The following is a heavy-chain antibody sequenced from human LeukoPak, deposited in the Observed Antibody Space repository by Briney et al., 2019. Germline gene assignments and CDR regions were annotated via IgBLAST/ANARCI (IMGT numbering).Heavy chain of an antibody. J-gene: IGHJ3*02. V-gene: IGHV3-13*01. D-gene: IGHD3-10*01. Sequence: GGSLRLSCAASGFTFSSYDMHWVRQATGKGLEWVSAIGTAGDTYYPGSVKGRFTISRENAKNSLYLQMNSLRAGDTAVYYCARASPYYGSGSSAFDIWGQGTMVTVSS. CDR1: GFTFSSYD. CDR3: ARASPYYGSGSSAFDI. CDR2: IGTAGDT.